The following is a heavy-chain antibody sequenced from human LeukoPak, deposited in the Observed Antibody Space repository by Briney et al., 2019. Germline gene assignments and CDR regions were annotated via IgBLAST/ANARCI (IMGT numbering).Heavy chain of an antibody. Sequence: PSETLSLTCTVSGGSITSRNYYWGWIRQPPGKGLEWIGTIYDSGSTYYNPSLKSRVTTSVDTSKNQFPLKLNSVTAADTAVYYCARLDYYDSSGLIDYWGQGTLVIVSS. D-gene: IGHD3-22*01. J-gene: IGHJ4*02. V-gene: IGHV4-39*01. CDR3: ARLDYYDSSGLIDY. CDR2: IYDSGST. CDR1: GGSITSRNYY.